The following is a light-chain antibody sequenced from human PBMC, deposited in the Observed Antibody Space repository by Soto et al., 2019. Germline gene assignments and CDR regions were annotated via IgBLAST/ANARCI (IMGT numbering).Light chain of an antibody. CDR2: GAS. CDR1: QSVSSSY. J-gene: IGKJ1*01. V-gene: IGKV3-20*01. Sequence: TALTHSPGILSLSPGERATLSCRASQSVSSSYLAWYQQKPGQAPRLLIYGASSRATGIPDRFSGSGSGTDFTLTISRLEPEDFAVYYCQQYNNWPPRTFGQGTKVDIK. CDR3: QQYNNWPPRT.